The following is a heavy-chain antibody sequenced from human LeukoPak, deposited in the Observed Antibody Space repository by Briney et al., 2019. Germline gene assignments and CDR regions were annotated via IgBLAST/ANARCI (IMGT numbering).Heavy chain of an antibody. CDR2: ICGSGGCT. Sequence: PGGSLRLSCEASGSTFNTYAIYWVRQAPGKGLEWVSGICGSGGCTYYADSVKGRFTISRDNSKHTVYLQMSSLTADGTAVYYCAKTTVGYSSGRYPGWPADCWGQGTLVTVSS. J-gene: IGHJ4*02. CDR3: AKTTVGYSSGRYPGWPADC. V-gene: IGHV3-23*01. D-gene: IGHD6-19*01. CDR1: GSTFNTYA.